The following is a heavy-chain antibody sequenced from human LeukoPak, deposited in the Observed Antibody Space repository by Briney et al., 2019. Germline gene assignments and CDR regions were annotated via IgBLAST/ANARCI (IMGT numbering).Heavy chain of an antibody. CDR3: AIAGSGTYYRFDY. CDR1: GGSISSYY. V-gene: IGHV4-59*01. CDR2: IHYSGST. D-gene: IGHD3-10*01. Sequence: SETLSLTCTVSGGSISSYYWNWIRQPPGEGQEWIGNIHYSGSTNYNPSLKSRVTISVDTSKNQFSLRLSSVTAADTAVYYCAIAGSGTYYRFDYWGQGTLVTVSS. J-gene: IGHJ4*02.